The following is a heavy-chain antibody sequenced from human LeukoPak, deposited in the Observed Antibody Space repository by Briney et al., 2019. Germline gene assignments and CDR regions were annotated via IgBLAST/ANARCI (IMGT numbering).Heavy chain of an antibody. J-gene: IGHJ4*02. Sequence: GGSLRLSCAASGFTFNDYAMHWVRQAPGKGLEWVSGIRWNSGTIDYADSVKGRFTISRDTAKNSLYLQMNSLRAEAMALYYCAKDIRSYYDSSAIGYWGQGTLVTVSS. CDR1: GFTFNDYA. CDR2: IRWNSGTI. V-gene: IGHV3-9*03. D-gene: IGHD3-22*01. CDR3: AKDIRSYYDSSAIGY.